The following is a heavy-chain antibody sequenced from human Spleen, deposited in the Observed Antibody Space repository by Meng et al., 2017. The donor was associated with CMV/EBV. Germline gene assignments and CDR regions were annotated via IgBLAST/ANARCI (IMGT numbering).Heavy chain of an antibody. CDR2: IYYSGST. CDR3: ARNSVPLHAFDI. V-gene: IGHV4-59*01. J-gene: IGHJ3*02. CDR1: GGSINSSY. D-gene: IGHD3-10*01. Sequence: ESLKISCTVSGGSINSSYWNWIRQPPGKGLEWIGYIYYSGSTNYNPSLKSRVTISVDTSKNQFSLKLSSVTAADTAVYYCARNSVPLHAFDIWGQGTMVTVSS.